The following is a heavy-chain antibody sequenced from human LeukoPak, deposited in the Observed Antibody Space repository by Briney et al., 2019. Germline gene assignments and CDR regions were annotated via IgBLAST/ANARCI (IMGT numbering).Heavy chain of an antibody. J-gene: IGHJ3*02. Sequence: PGRSLRLSYAASGFTFDDYGMSWVRQAPGKGLEWVSGINWNGGSTGYADSVKGRFTISRDNAKNSLYLQMNSLRAEDTALYHCARVRSSSWFNDAFDIWGQGTMVTVSS. CDR1: GFTFDDYG. D-gene: IGHD6-13*01. V-gene: IGHV3-20*01. CDR2: INWNGGST. CDR3: ARVRSSSWFNDAFDI.